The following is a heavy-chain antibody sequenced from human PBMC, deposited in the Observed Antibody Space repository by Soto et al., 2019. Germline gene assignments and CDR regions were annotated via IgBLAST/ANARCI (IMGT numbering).Heavy chain of an antibody. J-gene: IGHJ4*02. CDR3: ARGGALSTSWYWGDGLDS. CDR2: IIPVFGTP. Sequence: ASVKVSCKASEYSFSSHAITWVRQAPGQGLEWMGGIIPVFGTPSYAQKFQGRVTISADKSTNTSYLELRSLRSEDTAVYYCARGGALSTSWYWGDGLDSWGQGTQVTVSS. V-gene: IGHV1-69*06. D-gene: IGHD6-13*01. CDR1: EYSFSSHA.